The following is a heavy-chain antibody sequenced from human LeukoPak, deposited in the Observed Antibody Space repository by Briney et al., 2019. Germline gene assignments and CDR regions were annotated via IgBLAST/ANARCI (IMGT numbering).Heavy chain of an antibody. D-gene: IGHD1-26*01. V-gene: IGHV3-23*01. CDR1: GFTFSSYG. J-gene: IGHJ6*03. Sequence: PGGSLRLSCAASGFTFSSYGMSWVRQAPGKGLEWVSVISGSGGSTYYADSVKGRFTISRDNSKNTLYLQMNSLRAEDTAVYDCAKDIVGANYYYMDVWGKGTTVTVSS. CDR3: AKDIVGANYYYMDV. CDR2: ISGSGGST.